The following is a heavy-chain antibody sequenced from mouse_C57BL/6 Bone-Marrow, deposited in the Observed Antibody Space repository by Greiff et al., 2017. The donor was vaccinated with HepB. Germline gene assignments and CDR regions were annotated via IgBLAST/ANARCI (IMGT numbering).Heavy chain of an antibody. CDR3: ARRWVYFDY. V-gene: IGHV1-50*01. CDR1: GYTFTSYW. CDR2: IDPSDSYT. D-gene: IGHD4-1*01. Sequence: VQLQQPGAELVKPGASVKLSCKASGYTFTSYWMQWVKQRPGQGLEWIGEIDPSDSYTNYNQKFKGKATLTVDTSSSTAYMQLSSLTSEDSAVYYCARRWVYFDYWGQGTTLTVSS. J-gene: IGHJ2*01.